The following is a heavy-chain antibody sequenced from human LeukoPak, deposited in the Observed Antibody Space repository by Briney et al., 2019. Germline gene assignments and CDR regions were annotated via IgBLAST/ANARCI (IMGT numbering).Heavy chain of an antibody. J-gene: IGHJ3*02. CDR1: GGSISSHY. CDR2: IYYSGGT. V-gene: IGHV4-59*11. Sequence: SETLSLTCTVSGGSISSHYWSWIRQLPGKGLEWIGYIYYSGGTNYNPSLKSRVTISVDTSKNQFSLRLSSVTAADTAVYYCARDMRDGYNSEAFDIWGHGTAVTVSS. CDR3: ARDMRDGYNSEAFDI. D-gene: IGHD5-24*01.